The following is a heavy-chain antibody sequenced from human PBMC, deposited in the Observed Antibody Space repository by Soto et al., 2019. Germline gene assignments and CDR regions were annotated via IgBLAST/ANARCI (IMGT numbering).Heavy chain of an antibody. V-gene: IGHV4-4*08. D-gene: IGHD3-10*01. J-gene: IGHJ4*02. CDR2: IYNSGST. CDR3: ASMGYHYGSGSYPLDY. CDR1: GGSISSYY. Sequence: QVQLQESGPGLVKPSETLSLTCTVSGGSISSYYWTWIRQPPGKGLEWIGFIYNSGSTHYNPSLRRRLPISVDTPTNQFSLKLRSVTAADTAVYYCASMGYHYGSGSYPLDYWGQGTLVTVSS.